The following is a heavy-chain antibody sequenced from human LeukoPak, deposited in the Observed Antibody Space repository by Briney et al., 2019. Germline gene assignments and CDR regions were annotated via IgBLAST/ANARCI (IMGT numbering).Heavy chain of an antibody. CDR3: ARGDKFSGDY. Sequence: PGGSLRLSCAASGFTFSTYWMSRVRQAPGKELEWVANIHQDGNEKYYVDSVKGRFTISRDNAKNSLYLQMNSLRAEDTAVYYCARGDKFSGDYWGQGTLVTVSS. V-gene: IGHV3-7*04. D-gene: IGHD2-15*01. CDR1: GFTFSTYW. CDR2: IHQDGNEK. J-gene: IGHJ4*02.